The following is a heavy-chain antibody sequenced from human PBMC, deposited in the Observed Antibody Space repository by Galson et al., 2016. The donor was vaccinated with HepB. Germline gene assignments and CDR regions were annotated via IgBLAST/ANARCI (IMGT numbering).Heavy chain of an antibody. CDR1: GFTFGNYA. CDR2: ISGNGANT. CDR3: AKDRGGGGGSVFQYGGQGSFHSTKDYNEKRVELEENGRGAAAATYFDEGEVRGGGGGSVFDY. D-gene: IGHD1-1*01. Sequence: SLRLSCAASGFTFGNYAMSWVRQAPGKGLEWVSAISGNGANTYYADSVKGRFTFSRDNSKNTLLLEMNSLRAEDTAVYYCAKDRGGGGGSVFQYGGQGSFHSTKDYNEKRVELEENGRGAAAATYFDEGEVRGGGGGSVFDYWGQGILVTVSS. J-gene: IGHJ4*02. V-gene: IGHV3-23*01.